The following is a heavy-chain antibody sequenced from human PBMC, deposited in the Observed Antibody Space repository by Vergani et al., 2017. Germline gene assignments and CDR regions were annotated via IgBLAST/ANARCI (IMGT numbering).Heavy chain of an antibody. D-gene: IGHD4-11*01. CDR3: AREMSNEGFDY. Sequence: VQLVESGGGVVQPGRSLRLSCAASGFTFNQYGMHWVRQAPGKGLEWVSSLNKNNYYIYYADSVKGRFTISRDNAKNSLFLQMSSLKVEDTGVYYCAREMSNEGFDYWGQGTRVTVS. CDR2: LNKNNYYI. CDR1: GFTFNQYG. J-gene: IGHJ4*02. V-gene: IGHV3-21*01.